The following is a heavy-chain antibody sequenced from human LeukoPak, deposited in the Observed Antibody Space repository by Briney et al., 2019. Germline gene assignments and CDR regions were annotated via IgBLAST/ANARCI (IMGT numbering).Heavy chain of an antibody. CDR3: GRSSRPTEPVFDL. J-gene: IGHJ3*01. V-gene: IGHV4-61*02. CDR1: GGSISSGSYY. CDR2: IYASGST. Sequence: SETLSLTCTVSGGSISSGSYYWSWIRQPAGKGLEWIGRIYASGSTNYNPSLKSRVTISVDTSKNQFSLKLSSVTAADTAAYFCGRSSRPTEPVFDLGGKGKMVPV. D-gene: IGHD1-14*01.